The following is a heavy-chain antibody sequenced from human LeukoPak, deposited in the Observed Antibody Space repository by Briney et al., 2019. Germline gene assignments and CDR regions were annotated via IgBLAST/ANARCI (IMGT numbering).Heavy chain of an antibody. V-gene: IGHV4-4*07. J-gene: IGHJ4*02. Sequence: SETLSLTCTDSGGSISSYYWSWIRQPAGKGLEWIGRIYTSGDSNYNPSLKSRVTMSVDTSKNQFSLKLSSVTAADTAVYYCASRHYDFWSGYLGSLDYWGQGTLVTVSS. CDR3: ASRHYDFWSGYLGSLDY. CDR1: GGSISSYY. CDR2: IYTSGDS. D-gene: IGHD3-3*01.